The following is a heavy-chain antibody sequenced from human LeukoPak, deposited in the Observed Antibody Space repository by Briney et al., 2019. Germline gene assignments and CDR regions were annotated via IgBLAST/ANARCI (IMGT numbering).Heavy chain of an antibody. J-gene: IGHJ2*01. D-gene: IGHD5-24*01. CDR2: INHSGST. CDR1: GGSFSAYY. Sequence: SETLSLTCAVYGGSFSAYYWSWIRQPPGKGLEWIGEINHSGSTNYNPSLKSRVTISVDTSKNQFSLKLSSVTAADTAVYYCARYGKGRWLTSTRPFCYFDLWGRGTLVTVSS. CDR3: ARYGKGRWLTSTRPFCYFDL. V-gene: IGHV4-34*01.